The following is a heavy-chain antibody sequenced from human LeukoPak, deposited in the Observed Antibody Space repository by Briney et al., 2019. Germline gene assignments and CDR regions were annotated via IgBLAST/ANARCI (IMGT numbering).Heavy chain of an antibody. D-gene: IGHD2-15*01. V-gene: IGHV3-74*01. CDR3: ATVVTDTPVDY. CDR2: INGDGRST. CDR1: GVTFSNYW. Sequence: GGSLRLSCAASGVTFSNYWMHWARQAPGKGLVWVSRINGDGRSTHYADSVQGRFTISRDNAKNTVYLQMNSLRAEDTAVYYCATVVTDTPVDYWGQGTLVTVSS. J-gene: IGHJ4*02.